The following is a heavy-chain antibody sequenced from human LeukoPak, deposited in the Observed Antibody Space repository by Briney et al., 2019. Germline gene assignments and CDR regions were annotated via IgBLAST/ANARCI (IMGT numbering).Heavy chain of an antibody. V-gene: IGHV3-48*03. Sequence: GSLRLSCAASGFTFCSYKMNWVRQAPEKGLEWVSYISSSGSTIYYADSVKGRFTISRDNAKNSLYLQMNSLRAEDTAVYYCAELGITMIGGVWGKGTTVTISS. CDR2: ISSSGSTI. J-gene: IGHJ6*04. D-gene: IGHD3-10*02. CDR3: AELGITMIGGV. CDR1: GFTFCSYK.